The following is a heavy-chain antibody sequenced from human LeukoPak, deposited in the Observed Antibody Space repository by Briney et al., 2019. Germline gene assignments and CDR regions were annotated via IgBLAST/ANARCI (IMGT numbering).Heavy chain of an antibody. J-gene: IGHJ4*02. CDR1: GGTFSSYA. CDR2: IIPILGIA. CDR3: ARGRYNWNDGYDY. Sequence: GASVKVSCKASGGTFSSYAISWVRQAPGQGLEWMGRIIPILGIANYAQKFQGRVTITADKSTSTAYMELSSLRSEDTAVYYRARGRYNWNDGYDYWGQGTLVTVSS. V-gene: IGHV1-69*04. D-gene: IGHD1-20*01.